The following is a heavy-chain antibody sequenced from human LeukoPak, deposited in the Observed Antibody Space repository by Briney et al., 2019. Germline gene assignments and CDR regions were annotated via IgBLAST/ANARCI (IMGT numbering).Heavy chain of an antibody. D-gene: IGHD3-22*01. CDR2: INHNSGGT. J-gene: IGHJ4*02. CDR1: GYTFTGYY. CDR3: ARGRPYYYDSSGYYGFDY. V-gene: IGHV1-2*02. Sequence: GSVTVSCKASGYTFTGYYMHWVRQAPGQGLEWMGWINHNSGGTNYAQKFQGRVTMNRDTSISTAYMELSRLRSDDTAVYYCARGRPYYYDSSGYYGFDYWGQGTLVTVSS.